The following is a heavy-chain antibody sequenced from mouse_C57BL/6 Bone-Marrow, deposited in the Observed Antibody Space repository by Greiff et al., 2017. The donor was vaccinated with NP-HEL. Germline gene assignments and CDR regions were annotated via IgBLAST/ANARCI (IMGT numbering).Heavy chain of an antibody. CDR3: TTSAYYSNYLDY. D-gene: IGHD2-5*01. CDR2: IDPENGDT. Sequence: EVQLVESGAELVRPGASVKLSCTASGFNIKDDYMPWVKQRPEQGLEWIGWIDPENGDTEYASKFQGKATITADTSSNTAYLQLSSLASEDTAVYYCTTSAYYSNYLDYWGQGTTLTVSS. J-gene: IGHJ2*01. V-gene: IGHV14-4*01. CDR1: GFNIKDDY.